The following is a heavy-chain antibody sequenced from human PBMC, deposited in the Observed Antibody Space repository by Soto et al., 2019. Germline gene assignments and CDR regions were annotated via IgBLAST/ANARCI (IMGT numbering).Heavy chain of an antibody. CDR3: AREPRGYYYGMDV. CDR2: ISYDGSNK. V-gene: IGHV3-30-3*01. J-gene: IGHJ6*02. D-gene: IGHD3-10*01. CDR1: GFTFSSYA. Sequence: GGSLRLSCAASGFTFSSYAMHWVRQAPGKGLEWVAVISYDGSNKYYADSVKGRFTISRDNSKNTLYLQMNSLRAEDTAVYYCAREPRGYYYGMDVWGQGTTVTVSS.